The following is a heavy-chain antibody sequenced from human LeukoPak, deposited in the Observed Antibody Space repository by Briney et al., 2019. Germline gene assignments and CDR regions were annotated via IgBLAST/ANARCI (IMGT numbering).Heavy chain of an antibody. J-gene: IGHJ4*02. Sequence: SETLSLTCTVSGRSMSSYYWNSIRQPAGKGLEWIGRIYISVSNNYNPSLKSRVTISVDKSKNQFSLKLNSVTAADTAVYYCARGGQWSAPLDFWGQGTLVTVSS. CDR2: IYISVSN. CDR3: ARGGQWSAPLDF. D-gene: IGHD6-19*01. CDR1: GRSMSSYY. V-gene: IGHV4-4*07.